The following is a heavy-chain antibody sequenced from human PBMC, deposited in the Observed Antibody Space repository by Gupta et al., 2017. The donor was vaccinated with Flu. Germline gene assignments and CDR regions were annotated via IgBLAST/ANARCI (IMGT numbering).Heavy chain of an antibody. CDR1: GSIFADYA. CDR3: VKEGNYAMDV. J-gene: IGHJ6*02. Sequence: EVQLVESGGGLVQPGRSLRLSCAASGSIFADYARHWVRQAPGKGLEWVSGISWNSGGIGYADSVKGRFTISRDNAKNSLYLQMNSLRREDTAVYYCVKEGNYAMDVWGQGTTVTVSS. V-gene: IGHV3-9*01. CDR2: ISWNSGGI.